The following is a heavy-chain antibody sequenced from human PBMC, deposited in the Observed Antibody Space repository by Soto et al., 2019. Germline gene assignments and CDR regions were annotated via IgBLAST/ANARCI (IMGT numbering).Heavy chain of an antibody. Sequence: SATLSLTCSVSGGSIISGDYYWSWIRQSPGKGLEWIGYIYYSGSTHYNPSLKSRITTSIDTSKNQFSLKLSSVTAADTAVYYCARVWGGAFDIWGQGTMVT. V-gene: IGHV4-30-4*02. CDR2: IYYSGST. CDR3: ARVWGGAFDI. J-gene: IGHJ3*02. D-gene: IGHD3-10*01. CDR1: GGSIISGDYY.